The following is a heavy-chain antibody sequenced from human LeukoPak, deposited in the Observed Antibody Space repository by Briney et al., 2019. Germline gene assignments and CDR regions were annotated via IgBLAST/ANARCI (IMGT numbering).Heavy chain of an antibody. V-gene: IGHV3-23*01. Sequence: PGGSLRLSCAASGFTFSSYAMSWVRQAPGKGLEWVSAISGSGGSTYYADSVKGRFTISRDNSKNTVHLQMNSLRAEDTAVYYCAKATYYYGSGSYIGIRYYFDYWGQGTLVTVSS. CDR1: GFTFSSYA. CDR2: ISGSGGST. CDR3: AKATYYYGSGSYIGIRYYFDY. D-gene: IGHD3-10*01. J-gene: IGHJ4*02.